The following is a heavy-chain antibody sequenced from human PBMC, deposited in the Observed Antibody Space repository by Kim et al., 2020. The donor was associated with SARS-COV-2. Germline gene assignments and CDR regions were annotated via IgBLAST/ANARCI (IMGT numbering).Heavy chain of an antibody. CDR3: ARDSGYDYLRADWFDP. V-gene: IGHV1-3*01. CDR2: INAGNGNT. J-gene: IGHJ5*02. D-gene: IGHD5-12*01. Sequence: ASVKVSCKASGYTFTSYAMHWVRQAPGQRLEWMGWINAGNGNTKYSQKFQGRVTITRDTSASTAYMELSSLRSEDTAVYYCARDSGYDYLRADWFDPWGQGTLVTVSS. CDR1: GYTFTSYA.